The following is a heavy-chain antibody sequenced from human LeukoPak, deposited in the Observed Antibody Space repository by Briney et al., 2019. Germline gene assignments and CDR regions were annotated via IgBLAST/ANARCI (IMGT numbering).Heavy chain of an antibody. CDR1: GGSISGHY. D-gene: IGHD3-10*01. CDR2: IYYTGDT. Sequence: SDPLSLTCTVSGGSISGHYWGWIRQPPGKGLEWIGYIYYTGDTNYIPSLESRVTISVDTSKNQFSLKLGSVTAADTAIYYCVRVVTGSVDYWGQGALVTVSS. V-gene: IGHV4-59*11. J-gene: IGHJ4*02. CDR3: VRVVTGSVDY.